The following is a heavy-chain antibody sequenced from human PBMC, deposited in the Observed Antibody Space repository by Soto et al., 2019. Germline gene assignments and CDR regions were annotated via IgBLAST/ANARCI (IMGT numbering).Heavy chain of an antibody. CDR2: ISGFNGNT. J-gene: IGHJ4*02. V-gene: IGHV1-18*01. CDR1: GYTFASYG. CDR3: ARDGSGFHDY. D-gene: IGHD3-10*01. Sequence: QVQMVQSGAEVKKPGASVKVSCKASGYTFASYGVGWVRQAPGQGLEWMGWISGFNGNTNHAPNLQGRVTMTRDISTSTAYMELRNLRSVDTAVYYCARDGSGFHDYWGQGTLVTVSS.